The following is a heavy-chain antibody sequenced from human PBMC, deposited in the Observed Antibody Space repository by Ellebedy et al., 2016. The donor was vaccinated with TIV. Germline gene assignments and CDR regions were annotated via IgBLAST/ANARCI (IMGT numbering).Heavy chain of an antibody. Sequence: AASVKVSCQASGYTFTDYDINWVRQATGQWLEYLGWMKPGSGNTGYAQKFEGRVTMTRNTSTSTAYMELSSLRSDDTAVYYCVVGLFHPWGQGTLVSVSS. D-gene: IGHD3/OR15-3a*01. J-gene: IGHJ5*02. CDR2: MKPGSGNT. CDR1: GYTFTDYD. V-gene: IGHV1-8*01. CDR3: VVGLFHP.